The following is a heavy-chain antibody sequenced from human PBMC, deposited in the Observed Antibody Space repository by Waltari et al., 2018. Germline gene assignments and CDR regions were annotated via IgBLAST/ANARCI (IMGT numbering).Heavy chain of an antibody. J-gene: IGHJ4*02. D-gene: IGHD1-1*01. V-gene: IGHV3-20*04. Sequence: EVQLVESGGGVVGPGGSLRLSCAVFGFTFHDYGMTWVRQVPGRGLECVFGINWNVGRTRYTESVKGRFTISRDNAKNSLYLQMNSLRAEDTALYYCVRGSTGIIFDYWGQGTLVTVSS. CDR3: VRGSTGIIFDY. CDR1: GFTFHDYG. CDR2: INWNVGRT.